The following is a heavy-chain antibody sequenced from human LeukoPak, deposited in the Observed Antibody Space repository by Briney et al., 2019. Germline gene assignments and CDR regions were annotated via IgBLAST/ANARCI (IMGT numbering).Heavy chain of an antibody. V-gene: IGHV3-7*01. CDR1: GFTLSSYW. Sequence: GGSLRLSCAASGFTLSSYWMGLVRQAPRDGRELGANKKQEGSEKYYVDSVKGRFTHSSNNAKNSLYLQMNSLRAEDTAVYYCASDGVAGATDLGYMDVWGKGTTVTVSS. J-gene: IGHJ6*03. CDR3: ASDGVAGATDLGYMDV. CDR2: KKQEGSEK. D-gene: IGHD6-13*01.